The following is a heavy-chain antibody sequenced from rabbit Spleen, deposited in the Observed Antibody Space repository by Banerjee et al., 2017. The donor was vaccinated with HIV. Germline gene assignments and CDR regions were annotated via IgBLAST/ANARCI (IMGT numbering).Heavy chain of an antibody. CDR3: ARDSGSSFSSYGMDL. J-gene: IGHJ6*01. Sequence: QSLEESGGDLVKPGASLTLTCTASGVSFSISSYMCWVRQAPGKGLEWIACIDAGSSGFTYFATWAKGRFTISKTSSTTVTLQMTSLTAADTATYFCARDSGSSFSSYGMDLGGQGTLVTVS. CDR2: IDAGSSGFT. CDR1: GVSFSISSY. V-gene: IGHV1S40*01. D-gene: IGHD8-1*01.